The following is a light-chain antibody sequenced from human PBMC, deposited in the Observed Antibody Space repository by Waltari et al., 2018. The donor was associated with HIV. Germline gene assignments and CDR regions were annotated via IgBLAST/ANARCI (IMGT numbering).Light chain of an antibody. CDR2: EVS. Sequence: QSALTQPASVSGSPGQSLTISCTGTSSDVGGSNYVSWYQQHPGKAPKLMLYEVSNRPSGVSNRFSGSKSGNTASLTISGLQAEDEANYYCSSYTSSITLVLFGGGTKLTVL. J-gene: IGLJ2*01. CDR1: SSDVGGSNY. V-gene: IGLV2-14*01. CDR3: SSYTSSITLVL.